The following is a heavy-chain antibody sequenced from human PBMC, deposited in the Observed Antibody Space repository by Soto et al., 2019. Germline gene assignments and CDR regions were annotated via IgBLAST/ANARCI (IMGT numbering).Heavy chain of an antibody. CDR1: GYTFTGYY. CDR3: ARQYYYDSSGYYYFDY. V-gene: IGHV1-2*02. Sequence: GASVKVSCKASGYTFTGYYMHWVRQAPGQGLEWMGWINPNSGGTNYAQKFQGRVTMTRDTSISTAYMELSRLRSDDTAVYYCARQYYYDSSGYYYFDYWGQRTLVTVSS. J-gene: IGHJ4*02. D-gene: IGHD3-22*01. CDR2: INPNSGGT.